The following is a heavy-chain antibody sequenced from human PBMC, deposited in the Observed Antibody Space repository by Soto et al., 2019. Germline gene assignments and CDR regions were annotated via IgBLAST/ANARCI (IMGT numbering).Heavy chain of an antibody. J-gene: IGHJ4*02. CDR2: IDPSDSQT. CDR3: ARQIYDSDTGPNFQYYFDS. Sequence: PGESLKISCKGSGYGFAGYWITWVRQKPGKGLEWMGRIDPSDSQTYYSPSFRGHVTISATKSITTVFLQWSSLRASDTAVYYCARQIYDSDTGPNFQYYFDSWGQGTPVTVSS. CDR1: GYGFAGYW. D-gene: IGHD3-22*01. V-gene: IGHV5-10-1*01.